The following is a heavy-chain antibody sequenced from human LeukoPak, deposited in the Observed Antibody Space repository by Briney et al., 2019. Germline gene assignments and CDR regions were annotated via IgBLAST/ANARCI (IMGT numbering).Heavy chain of an antibody. Sequence: SETLSLTCAVYGGSFSGYYWSWIRQPPGKGLEWIGYIYYSGSTNYNPSLKSRVTISVDTSKNQFSLKLSSVTAADTAVCYCARKIGYSSSWFDYWGQGTLVTVSS. CDR2: IYYSGST. D-gene: IGHD6-13*01. V-gene: IGHV4-59*08. CDR3: ARKIGYSSSWFDY. J-gene: IGHJ4*02. CDR1: GGSFSGYY.